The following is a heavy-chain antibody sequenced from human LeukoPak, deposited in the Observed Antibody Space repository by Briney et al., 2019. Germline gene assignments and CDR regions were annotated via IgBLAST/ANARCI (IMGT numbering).Heavy chain of an antibody. Sequence: GGSLILSCAASGFTFSSYGMHWVRQAPGKGLEWVAFIRYDGSNKYYADSVKGRFTISRDNSKNTLYLQMNSLRAEDTAVYYCAPIVVVAATGGYWGQGTLVTVSS. J-gene: IGHJ4*02. CDR3: APIVVVAATGGY. CDR1: GFTFSSYG. CDR2: IRYDGSNK. D-gene: IGHD2-15*01. V-gene: IGHV3-30*02.